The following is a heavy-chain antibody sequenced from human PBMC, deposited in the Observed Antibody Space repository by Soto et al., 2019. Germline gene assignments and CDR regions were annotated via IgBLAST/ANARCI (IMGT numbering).Heavy chain of an antibody. D-gene: IGHD6-13*01. Sequence: ESGGGLVQPGGSLRLSCAASGSSFSNYEMNWVRQAPGKGLEWVAYISSGGSTVHYADSMRGRFTVSRDNARNSLYLQMNTLRVEDTALYYCARDRAAGGYWGQGTLVTVSS. CDR3: ARDRAAGGY. CDR2: ISSGGSTV. CDR1: GSSFSNYE. V-gene: IGHV3-48*03. J-gene: IGHJ4*02.